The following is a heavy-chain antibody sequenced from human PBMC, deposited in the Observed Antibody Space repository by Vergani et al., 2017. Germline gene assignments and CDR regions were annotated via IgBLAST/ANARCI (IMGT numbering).Heavy chain of an antibody. Sequence: VQLVESGGGLVKPGGSLRLSCAASGFTFSSYSMNWVRQAPGKGLEWVSSISSSSSYIYYADSVKGRFTISRDNAKNSLYLQMNRLRAEDTAVYYCARDRLLRYYFDYWGQGTLVTVSA. V-gene: IGHV3-21*01. D-gene: IGHD4-23*01. CDR3: ARDRLLRYYFDY. CDR1: GFTFSSYS. J-gene: IGHJ4*02. CDR2: ISSSSSYI.